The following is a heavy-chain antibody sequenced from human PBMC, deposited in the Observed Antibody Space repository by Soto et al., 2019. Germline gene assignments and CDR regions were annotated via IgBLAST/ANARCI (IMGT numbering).Heavy chain of an antibody. D-gene: IGHD3-22*01. V-gene: IGHV1-24*01. CDR2: FDPEDGET. Sequence: ASVKVSCKVSGYTLTELSMHWVRQAPGKGLEWMGGFDPEDGETIYAQKFQGRVTMTEDTSTDTAYMELSSLRSEDTAVYYCATDLSTMTRGSGAFDIWGQGTMVTVSS. J-gene: IGHJ3*02. CDR1: GYTLTELS. CDR3: ATDLSTMTRGSGAFDI.